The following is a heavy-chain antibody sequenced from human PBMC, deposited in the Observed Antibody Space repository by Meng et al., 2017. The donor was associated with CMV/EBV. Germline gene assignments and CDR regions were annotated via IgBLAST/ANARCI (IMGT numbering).Heavy chain of an antibody. D-gene: IGHD4-17*01. V-gene: IGHV4-4*07. J-gene: IGHJ4*02. CDR3: ARGPEVDYGDYVGLDY. CDR1: GGSISSYY. Sequence: VQLQRSGPRLVQPSETLSLTCTVAGGSISSYYWSWIRQPAGKGLEWIGRIYTSGSTNYNPSLKSRVTMSVDTSKNQFSLKLSSVTAADTAVYYCARGPEVDYGDYVGLDYWGQGTLVTVSS. CDR2: IYTSGST.